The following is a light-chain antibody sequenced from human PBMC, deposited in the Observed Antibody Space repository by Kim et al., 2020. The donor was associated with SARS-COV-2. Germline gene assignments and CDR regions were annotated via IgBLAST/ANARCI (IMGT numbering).Light chain of an antibody. V-gene: IGKV3-15*01. CDR1: QSVSTK. CDR2: GAS. CDR3: QHYNNWPLG. J-gene: IGKJ4*01. Sequence: VSPGERATRSCRASQSVSTKFAWLQQKPGQAPRLLIYGASTRATGIPARFSGSGSGTDFTLTISSLQSEDFAVYYCQHYNNWPLGFGGGTKVEIK.